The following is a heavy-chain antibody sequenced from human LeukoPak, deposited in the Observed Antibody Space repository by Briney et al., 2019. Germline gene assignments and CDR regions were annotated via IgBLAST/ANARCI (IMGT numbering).Heavy chain of an antibody. V-gene: IGHV3-74*01. CDR3: ARVWQQPDFDY. D-gene: IGHD6-13*01. CDR2: INTDGSST. Sequence: PGGSLRLSCAASGFTFSSYWMHWVRQAPGKGLVWVSRINTDGSSTSYADSVKGRFTISRDNAKNTLYLQMNSLRAEDTAVYYCARVWQQPDFDYWGQGTLVTVSS. J-gene: IGHJ4*02. CDR1: GFTFSSYW.